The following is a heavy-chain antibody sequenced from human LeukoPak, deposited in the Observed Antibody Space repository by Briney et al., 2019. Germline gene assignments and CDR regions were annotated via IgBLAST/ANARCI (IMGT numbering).Heavy chain of an antibody. V-gene: IGHV3-30*04. CDR1: GFTFSTYP. Sequence: GGSLRLSCAASGFTFSTYPMHWVRQAPGKGLEWVSVISYDGRDKHSADSVKGRFTISRDNSKNTLYLQMNSLRTEDTAVYYCARDRTSRAADYYFDYWGQGTLVTVSS. J-gene: IGHJ4*02. CDR3: ARDRTSRAADYYFDY. CDR2: ISYDGRDK. D-gene: IGHD6-13*01.